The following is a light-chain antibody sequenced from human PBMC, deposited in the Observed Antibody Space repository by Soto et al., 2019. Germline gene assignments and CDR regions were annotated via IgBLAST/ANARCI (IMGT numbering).Light chain of an antibody. CDR1: QTINNN. CDR3: LQDYNYPLT. Sequence: VMTQAPATLSVSPGERATLSCRASQTINNNVAWYQLKDGQVPRLVIYGASTRATDIPSRFSGSGSGTDFTLTISSLQPEDFATYYCLQDYNYPLTFGGGTKVDIK. CDR2: GAS. V-gene: IGKV3-15*01. J-gene: IGKJ4*01.